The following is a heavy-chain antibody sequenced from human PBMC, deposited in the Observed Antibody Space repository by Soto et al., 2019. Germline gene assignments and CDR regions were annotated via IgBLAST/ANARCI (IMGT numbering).Heavy chain of an antibody. D-gene: IGHD7-27*01. CDR2: ITNAGDTT. J-gene: IGHJ3*02. V-gene: IGHV3-23*01. Sequence: GGSLRLSCTASGFTFTTYAMNWVRQAPGEGLEWVSAITNAGDTTYYADSVKGRFTISRDNSKNTLYLQMNSLRVEDTAVYYCAKGVNWGSKTFDIWGQGTMVTVSS. CDR1: GFTFTTYA. CDR3: AKGVNWGSKTFDI.